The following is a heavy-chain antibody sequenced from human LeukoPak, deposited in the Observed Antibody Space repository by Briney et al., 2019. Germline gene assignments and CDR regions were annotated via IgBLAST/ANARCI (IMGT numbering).Heavy chain of an antibody. Sequence: PSETLSLTCTVSGGSISSGSYYWSWIRQPAGKGLEWIGRIYTSGSTNYNPSLKSRVTISVDTSKNQFSLKLSSVTAADTAVYYCASFTGDFWSGLSRIDYWGQGTLVTVSS. CDR1: GGSISSGSYY. J-gene: IGHJ4*02. CDR3: ASFTGDFWSGLSRIDY. CDR2: IYTSGST. D-gene: IGHD3-3*01. V-gene: IGHV4-61*02.